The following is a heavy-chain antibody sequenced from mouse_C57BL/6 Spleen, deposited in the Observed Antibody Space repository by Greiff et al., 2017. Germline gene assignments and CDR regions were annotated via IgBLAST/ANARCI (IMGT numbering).Heavy chain of an antibody. J-gene: IGHJ2*01. CDR2: IYPRDGST. Sequence: QVQLKESGPELVKPGASVKLSCKASGYTFTSYDINWVKQRPGQGLEWIGWIYPRDGSTKYNEKFKGKATLTVDTSSSTAYMELHSLTSEDSAVYFCARRYDYDRDYFDYWGQGTTLTVSS. V-gene: IGHV1-85*01. CDR1: GYTFTSYD. D-gene: IGHD2-4*01. CDR3: ARRYDYDRDYFDY.